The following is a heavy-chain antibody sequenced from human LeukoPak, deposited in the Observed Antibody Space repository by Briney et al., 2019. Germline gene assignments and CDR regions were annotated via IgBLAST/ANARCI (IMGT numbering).Heavy chain of an antibody. V-gene: IGHV4-39*02. D-gene: IGHD2-15*01. CDR1: GGSITSGSYY. J-gene: IGHJ5*02. CDR3: ARVSCSGGACPFGSWFDP. Sequence: SETLSLTCTVSGGSITSGSYYWGWIRQPPGKGLEWIGSIYYSGSTYYNPSLKSRVTISVDTSNKLFSLELSSVTAADTAVYYCARVSCSGGACPFGSWFDPWGQGTLVTVSS. CDR2: IYYSGST.